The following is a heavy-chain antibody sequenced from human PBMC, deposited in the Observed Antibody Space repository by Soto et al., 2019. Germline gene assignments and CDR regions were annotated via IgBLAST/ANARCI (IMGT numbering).Heavy chain of an antibody. CDR3: TRDLGDFWNGYSDPAGRHYGMDV. CDR1: GFSFRDYA. Sequence: GALRLSCTASGFSFRDYAMNWVRQAPGMGLEWVGFIRTKPYGGTTEYAASVKGRFTISRDDSKSVAYLQMNSLKTADTAVYYCTRDLGDFWNGYSDPAGRHYGMDVCGQGTTVTVSS. J-gene: IGHJ6*02. D-gene: IGHD3-3*01. CDR2: IRTKPYGGTT. V-gene: IGHV3-49*04.